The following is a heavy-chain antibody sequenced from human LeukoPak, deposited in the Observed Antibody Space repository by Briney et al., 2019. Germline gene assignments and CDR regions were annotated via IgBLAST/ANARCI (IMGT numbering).Heavy chain of an antibody. CDR1: GGTFSSYA. CDR2: IIPIFGTA. J-gene: IGHJ4*02. CDR3: ARDGVGEFDY. V-gene: IGHV1-69*13. Sequence: SVKVSCKASGGTFSSYAISWVRQAPGQGLEWMGGIIPIFGTANYAQKFQGRVTITADESTSTAYMELNRLRSEDTAVYYCARDGVGEFDYWGQGTLVTVSS. D-gene: IGHD3-10*01.